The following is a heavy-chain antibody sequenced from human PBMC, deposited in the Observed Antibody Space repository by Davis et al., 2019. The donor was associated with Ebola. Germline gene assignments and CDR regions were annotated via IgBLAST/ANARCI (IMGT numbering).Heavy chain of an antibody. CDR1: GFTFSSYE. V-gene: IGHV3-48*03. D-gene: IGHD3-10*01. Sequence: GESLKISCAASGFTFSSYEMNWIRQAPGKGLEWVSYISSSGSTIYYADSVKGRFTISRDNAKNSLYLQMNSLRAEDTAVYYCARDSPIYYGSGSYYLHGMDVWGQGTTVTVSS. CDR3: ARDSPIYYGSGSYYLHGMDV. J-gene: IGHJ6*02. CDR2: ISSSGSTI.